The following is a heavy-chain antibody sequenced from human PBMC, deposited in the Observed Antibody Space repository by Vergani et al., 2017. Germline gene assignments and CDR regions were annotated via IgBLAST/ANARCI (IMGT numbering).Heavy chain of an antibody. CDR2: ISWNSGSI. CDR3: AKDIGGNSGGSFDI. D-gene: IGHD4-23*01. J-gene: IGHJ3*02. V-gene: IGHV3-9*01. Sequence: EVQLVESGGGLVQPGRSLRLSCAASGFTFDDYAMHWVRQAPGKGLEWVSGISWNSGSIGYADSVKGRLTISRNNAKNSLYLQMNSLRAEDTALYYCAKDIGGNSGGSFDIWGQGTMVTVSS. CDR1: GFTFDDYA.